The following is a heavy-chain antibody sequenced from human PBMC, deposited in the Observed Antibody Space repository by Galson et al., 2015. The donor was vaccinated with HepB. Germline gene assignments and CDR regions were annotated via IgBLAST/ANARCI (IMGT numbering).Heavy chain of an antibody. CDR2: IRSKASNYAT. CDR3: TRLADLSGYGSS. CDR1: GFTFSGSA. J-gene: IGHJ4*02. Sequence: SLRLSCAASGFTFSGSAIHWVRQTSGKGLEWVGRIRSKASNYATAYTASLKGRFTISRDDSKNTAYLHMRSLRTEDTAVYYCTRLADLSGYGSSWGQGTLATVSS. V-gene: IGHV3-73*01. D-gene: IGHD6-13*01.